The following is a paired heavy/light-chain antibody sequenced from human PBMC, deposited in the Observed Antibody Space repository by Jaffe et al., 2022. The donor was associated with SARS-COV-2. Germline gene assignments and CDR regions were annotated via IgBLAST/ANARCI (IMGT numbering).Light chain of an antibody. Sequence: DIQMTQSPSSLSASVGDRVTITCQASQDISNYLNWYQQKPGKAPKLLIYDASNLETGVPSRFSGSGSGTDFTFTISSLQPEDIATYYCQQYDNLPPALTFGGGTKVEIK. CDR2: DAS. J-gene: IGKJ4*01. CDR3: QQYDNLPPALT. V-gene: IGKV1-33*01. CDR1: QDISNY.
Heavy chain of an antibody. CDR2: IYYSGST. D-gene: IGHD3-22*01. CDR1: GGSISSSSYY. CDR3: ATQAYYYDSSAHLRGWFDP. V-gene: IGHV4-39*01. J-gene: IGHJ5*02. Sequence: QLQLQESGPGLVKPSETLSLTCTVSGGSISSSSYYWGWIRQPPGKGLEWIGSIYYSGSTYYNPSLKSRVTISVDTSKNQFSLKLSSVTAADTAVYYCATQAYYYDSSAHLRGWFDPWGQGTLVTVSS.